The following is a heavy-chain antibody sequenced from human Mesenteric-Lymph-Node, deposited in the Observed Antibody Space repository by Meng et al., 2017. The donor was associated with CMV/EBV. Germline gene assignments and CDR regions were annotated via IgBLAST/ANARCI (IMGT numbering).Heavy chain of an antibody. D-gene: IGHD3-3*01. Sequence: GESLKISCAASGFTFSSYAMHWVRQAPGKGLEWVALISYDGRKRYYADSVKGRFTISRDNSRNTLHLQMNSLRAEDTAVYYCARGENRYYDFWSGLRDYWGQGTLVTVSS. CDR3: ARGENRYYDFWSGLRDY. CDR1: GFTFSSYA. J-gene: IGHJ4*02. V-gene: IGHV3-30*04. CDR2: ISYDGRKR.